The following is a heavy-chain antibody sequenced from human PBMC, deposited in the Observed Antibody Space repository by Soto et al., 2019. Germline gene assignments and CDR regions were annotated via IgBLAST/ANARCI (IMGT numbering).Heavy chain of an antibody. CDR3: ARDILTGYYKGHLYYYDMDT. Sequence: SETLSLTCTVSGGSISSYYWSWIRQPPGKGLEWIGYIYYSGSTNYNPSLKSRVTISVDTSKNQFSLKLSSVTAADTAVYYCARDILTGYYKGHLYYYDMDTWGQETTFTISS. CDR1: GGSISSYY. V-gene: IGHV4-59*01. CDR2: IYYSGST. D-gene: IGHD3-9*01. J-gene: IGHJ6*02.